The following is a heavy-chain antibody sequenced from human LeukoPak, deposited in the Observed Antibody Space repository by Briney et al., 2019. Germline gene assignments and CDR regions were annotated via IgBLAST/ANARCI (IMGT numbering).Heavy chain of an antibody. CDR1: GGTFSSYA. CDR2: IIPIFGTA. D-gene: IGHD2-2*01. J-gene: IGHJ3*02. Sequence: ASVKVSCKASGGTFSSYAISWVRQAPGQGLEWMGGIIPIFGTANYAQKFQGRVTITADESRSTAYMELSSLRSEDTAVYYCASWYQLATPNDAFDIWGQGTMVTVSS. CDR3: ASWYQLATPNDAFDI. V-gene: IGHV1-69*13.